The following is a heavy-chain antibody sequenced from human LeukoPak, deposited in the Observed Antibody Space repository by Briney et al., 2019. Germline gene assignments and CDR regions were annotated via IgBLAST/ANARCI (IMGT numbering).Heavy chain of an antibody. J-gene: IGHJ4*02. Sequence: GASVKVSCKASGYTFTSYYMHWVRQAPGQGLEWMGIINPSGGSTSYEQKFQGRVTMTRDMSTSTVYMELSSLRSEDTAVYYCARDYGDYYDSSGYLGYWGEGTLVTVSS. CDR2: INPSGGST. CDR1: GYTFTSYY. D-gene: IGHD3-22*01. CDR3: ARDYGDYYDSSGYLGY. V-gene: IGHV1-46*01.